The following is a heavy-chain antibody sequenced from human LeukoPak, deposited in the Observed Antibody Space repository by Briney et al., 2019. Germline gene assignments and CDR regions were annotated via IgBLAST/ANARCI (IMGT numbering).Heavy chain of an antibody. CDR2: IIPIFGTA. D-gene: IGHD4-23*01. J-gene: IGHJ4*02. CDR1: GFTFSSYA. V-gene: IGHV1-69*01. Sequence: GGSLRLSCAASGFTFSSYAISWVRQAPGQGLEWMGGIIPIFGTANYAQKFQGRVTITAVESMSTAYMELSSLRSEDTAVYYCARGWLAETMVVTPYNYWGQGTLVTVSS. CDR3: ARGWLAETMVVTPYNY.